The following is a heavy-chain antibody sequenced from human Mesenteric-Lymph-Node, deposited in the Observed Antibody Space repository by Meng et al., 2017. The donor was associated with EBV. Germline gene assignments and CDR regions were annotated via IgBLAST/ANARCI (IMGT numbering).Heavy chain of an antibody. Sequence: QVQLVQSGAEGKKPGASVKVSCKASGYSFSEYDINWVRQATGQGLEWMGWMNPISGNTAYARKFLGRVTMTRDTSTGTAYMELSSLRSEDAAVYYCARGNTVTNPLDSWGQGTLVTVSS. CDR3: ARGNTVTNPLDS. J-gene: IGHJ4*02. D-gene: IGHD4-17*01. CDR1: GYSFSEYD. CDR2: MNPISGNT. V-gene: IGHV1-8*01.